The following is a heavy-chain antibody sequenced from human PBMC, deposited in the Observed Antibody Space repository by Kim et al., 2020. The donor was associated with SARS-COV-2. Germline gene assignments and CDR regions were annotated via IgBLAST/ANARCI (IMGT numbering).Heavy chain of an antibody. V-gene: IGHV1-69*13. D-gene: IGHD6-13*01. J-gene: IGHJ6*02. Sequence: SVKVSCKASGGTFSSYAISWVRQAPGQGFEWMGGIIPIFGTANYAQKFQGRVTITADESTSTAYMELSSLRSEDTAVYYCASSDRRIAAAGTFYGMDVWGQGTTVTVSS. CDR3: ASSDRRIAAAGTFYGMDV. CDR2: IIPIFGTA. CDR1: GGTFSSYA.